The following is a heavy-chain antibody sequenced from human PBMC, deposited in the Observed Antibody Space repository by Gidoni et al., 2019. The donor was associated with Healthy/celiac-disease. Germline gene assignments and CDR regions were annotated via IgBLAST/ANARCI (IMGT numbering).Heavy chain of an antibody. CDR2: IYYSGRT. CDR3: ARLNWFDP. J-gene: IGHJ5*02. CDR1: GGSISSSSYY. V-gene: IGHV4-39*01. Sequence: QLQLQESGPGLGKPSETLSLTCTVSGGSISSSSYYWGWIRQPPGEGLEWIGSIYYSGRTYYNPSLKSRVTISVDTSKNQFSLKLSSVTAADTAVYYCARLNWFDPWGQGTLVTVSS.